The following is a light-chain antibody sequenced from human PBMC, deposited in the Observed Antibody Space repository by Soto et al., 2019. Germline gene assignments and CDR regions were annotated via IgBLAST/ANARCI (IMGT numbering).Light chain of an antibody. CDR1: SSDVGGYDF. V-gene: IGLV2-14*01. J-gene: IGLJ1*01. Sequence: QSALAQPASVSGSPGQSITISCTGTSSDVGGYDFVSWYQQHPGKALKLMISDVSNRPSGGSNRFSGSKSGNTASLTISGLQAEDEADYYCSSYTSSKTYVFGTGTKVTVL. CDR2: DVS. CDR3: SSYTSSKTYV.